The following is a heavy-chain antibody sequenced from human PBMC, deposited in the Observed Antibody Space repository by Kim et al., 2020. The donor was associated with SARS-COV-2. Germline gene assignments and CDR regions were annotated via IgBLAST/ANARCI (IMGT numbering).Heavy chain of an antibody. Sequence: GGSLRLSCAASGFTFSSYGMHWVRQAPGKGLEWVAVIWYDGSNKYYADSVKGRFTISRDNSKNTLYLQMNSLRAEDTAVYYCAKDAALRWLDYFDYWGQGTLVTVSS. J-gene: IGHJ4*02. CDR1: GFTFSSYG. D-gene: IGHD4-17*01. CDR2: IWYDGSNK. V-gene: IGHV3-33*06. CDR3: AKDAALRWLDYFDY.